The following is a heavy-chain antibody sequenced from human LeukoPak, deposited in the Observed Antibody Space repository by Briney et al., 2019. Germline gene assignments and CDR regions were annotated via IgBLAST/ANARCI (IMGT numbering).Heavy chain of an antibody. D-gene: IGHD2-15*01. Sequence: PSETLSLTCTVSGGSISSYYWSWIRQPPGKGLEWIGYIYYSGSTNYNPSLKSRVTISVDTSKNQFSQKLSSVTAADTAVYYCARDQGGPGAGFDYWGQGTLVTVSS. CDR2: IYYSGST. CDR3: ARDQGGPGAGFDY. CDR1: GGSISSYY. J-gene: IGHJ4*02. V-gene: IGHV4-59*01.